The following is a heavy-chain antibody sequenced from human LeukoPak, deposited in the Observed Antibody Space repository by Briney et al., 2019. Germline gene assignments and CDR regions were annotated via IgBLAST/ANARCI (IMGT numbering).Heavy chain of an antibody. CDR2: ISSSSSYI. CDR3: ARSRHRVYNYCSGGSCPNNWFDP. D-gene: IGHD2-15*01. J-gene: IGHJ5*02. CDR1: GFTFSSYS. Sequence: GGSLRLSCAASGFTFSSYSMNWVRQAPGKGLEWVSSISSSSSYIYYADSVKGRFTISRDNAKNSLYLQMNSLRAEDTAVYYCARSRHRVYNYCSGGSCPNNWFDPWGQGTLVTVSS. V-gene: IGHV3-21*01.